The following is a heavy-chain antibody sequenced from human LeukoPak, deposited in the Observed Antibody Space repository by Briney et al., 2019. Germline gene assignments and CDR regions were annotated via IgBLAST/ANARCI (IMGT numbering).Heavy chain of an antibody. V-gene: IGHV3-23*01. CDR3: AKGALRLGELSLYSNDY. J-gene: IGHJ4*02. Sequence: GGSLRLSCAASGFTFSSYAMSWVRQAPGKGLEWVSAISGSGGGTYYADSVKGRFTISRDNSKNTLYLQMNSLRAEDTAVYYCAKGALRLGELSLYSNDYWGQGTLSPSPQ. D-gene: IGHD3-16*02. CDR2: ISGSGGGT. CDR1: GFTFSSYA.